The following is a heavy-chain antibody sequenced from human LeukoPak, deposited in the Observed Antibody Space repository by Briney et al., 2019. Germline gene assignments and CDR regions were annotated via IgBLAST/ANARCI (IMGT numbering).Heavy chain of an antibody. CDR1: GFTFSSYA. CDR3: ARDQGEVITMIVVVISWYFDL. CDR2: ISYDGSNK. Sequence: GGSLRLSCAASGFTFSSYAMHWVRQAPGKGLEWVAVISYDGSNKYYADSVKGRFTISRDNSKNTLYLQMNSLRAEDTAVYYCARDQGEVITMIVVVISWYFDLWGRGTLVTVSS. V-gene: IGHV3-30-3*01. D-gene: IGHD3-22*01. J-gene: IGHJ2*01.